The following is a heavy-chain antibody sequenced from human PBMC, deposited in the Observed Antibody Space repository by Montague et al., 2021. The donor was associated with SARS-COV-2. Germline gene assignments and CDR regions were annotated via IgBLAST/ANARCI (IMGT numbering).Heavy chain of an antibody. J-gene: IGHJ4*02. CDR3: ARHEAKYGSPLYYFGY. V-gene: IGHV4-4*07. CDR1: GDSISSFY. D-gene: IGHD3-10*01. Sequence: SETLSLTCTVSGDSISSFYWNWIRQPAGKGLEWIGRIYASGGTNYNPSLKSRVTMSVDTSKNQFSLKLSSVTAADTAVYYCARHEAKYGSPLYYFGYWGQGTLVTVSS. CDR2: IYASGGT.